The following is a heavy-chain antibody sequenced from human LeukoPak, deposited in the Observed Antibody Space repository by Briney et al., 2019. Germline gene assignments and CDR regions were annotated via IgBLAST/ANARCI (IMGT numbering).Heavy chain of an antibody. J-gene: IGHJ4*02. Sequence: SETLSLTCTVSGGSISSGSYYWSWIRQPAGKGLEWIGRIYTSGSTNYNPSLKSRVTISVDTSKNQFSLKLNSVTAADTAVYYCARVSGYDWESFYDYWGQGTLVTVSS. CDR2: IYTSGST. D-gene: IGHD5-12*01. CDR1: GGSISSGSYY. V-gene: IGHV4-61*02. CDR3: ARVSGYDWESFYDY.